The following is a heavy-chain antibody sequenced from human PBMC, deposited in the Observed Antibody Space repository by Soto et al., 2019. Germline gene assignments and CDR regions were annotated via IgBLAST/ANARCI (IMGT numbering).Heavy chain of an antibody. CDR2: LWYDGSNE. Sequence: QVQLVESGGGVVQPGRSLRLSCAASGITFSSYGMHWVRQAPGKGLEWVAGLWYDGSNEYYADSVRGRFTISRDNSKNNLYLRMNGLRAEDTAVYCCARGPGGSSCWFGTCFDYWGQGTLVTVSS. V-gene: IGHV3-33*01. J-gene: IGHJ4*02. D-gene: IGHD6-19*01. CDR1: GITFSSYG. CDR3: ARGPGGSSCWFGTCFDY.